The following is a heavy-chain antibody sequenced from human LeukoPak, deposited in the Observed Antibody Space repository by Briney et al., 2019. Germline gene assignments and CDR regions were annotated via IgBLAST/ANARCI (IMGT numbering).Heavy chain of an antibody. CDR1: GGSISSSSYY. J-gene: IGHJ6*03. D-gene: IGHD3-16*01. CDR3: AREGPLGYYYYYMDV. V-gene: IGHV4-39*07. Sequence: PSETLSLTCTVSGGSISSSSYYWGWIRQPPGKGLEWIGSIYYSGSTNYNPSLKSRVTISVDTSKNQFSLKLSSVTAADTAVYYCAREGPLGYYYYYMDVWGKGTTVTVSS. CDR2: IYYSGST.